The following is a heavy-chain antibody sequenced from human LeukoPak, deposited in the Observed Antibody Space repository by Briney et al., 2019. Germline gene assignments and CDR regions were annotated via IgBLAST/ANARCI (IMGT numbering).Heavy chain of an antibody. CDR3: ARVRDGYINAFDI. V-gene: IGHV3-7*01. CDR2: IKQDGSER. Sequence: PGGSLRLSCAASGFTFSSYEMNWVRQAPGKGLEWVANIKQDGSERYYVDSVKGRFTISRDNAKNSLYLQMNSLRAEDTAVYYCARVRDGYINAFDIWGQGTMVTVSS. D-gene: IGHD5-24*01. CDR1: GFTFSSYE. J-gene: IGHJ3*02.